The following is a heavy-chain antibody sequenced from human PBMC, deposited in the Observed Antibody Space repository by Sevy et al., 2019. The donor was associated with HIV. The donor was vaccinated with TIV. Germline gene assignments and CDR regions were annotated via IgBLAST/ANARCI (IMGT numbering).Heavy chain of an antibody. J-gene: IGHJ4*02. V-gene: IGHV3-33*01. D-gene: IGHD3-22*01. CDR3: ARGGYYYDNAAYYAFDS. Sequence: GGSLRPSCAAAGFTFRSYAMHWVRKAPGKGREWVAIIWSDGAYQYHGASVKGRFTISRDNSKNTLYLQMNSLRVEDTAVYYCARGGYYYDNAAYYAFDSWGQGTLVTVSS. CDR2: IWSDGAYQ. CDR1: GFTFRSYA.